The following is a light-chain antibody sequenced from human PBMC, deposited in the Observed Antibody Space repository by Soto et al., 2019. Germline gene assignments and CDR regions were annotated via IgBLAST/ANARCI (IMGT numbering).Light chain of an antibody. CDR3: QSYATGLSVLYV. CDR2: GNN. J-gene: IGLJ1*01. Sequence: QSVLKQPPSVSGAPGQRVTISFPGGSSNIGAGYDVHWYQQLPGTAPKLLIYGNNNRPSGVPDRFSGSKSGTSASLAVTGLQAEDEADYYCQSYATGLSVLYVFGTGTKVTVL. CDR1: SSNIGAGYD. V-gene: IGLV1-40*01.